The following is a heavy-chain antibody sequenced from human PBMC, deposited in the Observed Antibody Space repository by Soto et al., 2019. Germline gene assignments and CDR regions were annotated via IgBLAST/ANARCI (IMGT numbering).Heavy chain of an antibody. D-gene: IGHD6-6*01. J-gene: IGHJ5*02. V-gene: IGHV1-2*02. Sequence: ASVKVSCKASGFSFTGYYIHWLRQAPGQGLEWMGWINAHSGGTEYAQKFQGRVTLTRDTSISTAYMTLSSLRSDDTAIYYCAKDLTRQLAYWLDPWGQGTQVTVS. CDR2: INAHSGGT. CDR3: AKDLTRQLAYWLDP. CDR1: GFSFTGYY.